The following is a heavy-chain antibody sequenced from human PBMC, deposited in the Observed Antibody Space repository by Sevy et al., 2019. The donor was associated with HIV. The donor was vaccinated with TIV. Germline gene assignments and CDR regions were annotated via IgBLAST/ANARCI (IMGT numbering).Heavy chain of an antibody. CDR1: GGSISSYY. Sequence: SETLSLTCSVSGGSISSYYWSWNRQPPGKGLEWVGYIYYSGSTNYNPSIRSLVTISLDTSRKQFSLKLSSVTAADTAVYYCTRDQGSYDILTGYFDYWGQGTLVTVSS. V-gene: IGHV4-59*13. CDR2: IYYSGST. D-gene: IGHD3-9*01. J-gene: IGHJ4*02. CDR3: TRDQGSYDILTGYFDY.